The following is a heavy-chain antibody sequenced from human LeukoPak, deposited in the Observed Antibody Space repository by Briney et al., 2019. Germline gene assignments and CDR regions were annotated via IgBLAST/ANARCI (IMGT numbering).Heavy chain of an antibody. D-gene: IGHD3-10*01. Sequence: GGSLRLSCAASGFTFSNYDMPWVRQATGKGLEWVSAIGTAGDTYYSGSVKGRFTISRENAKNSLYLQMNSLKAGDTAVYYCARGGWFGEFLRPFDYWGQGSLVTVSS. CDR1: GFTFSNYD. CDR2: IGTAGDT. CDR3: ARGGWFGEFLRPFDY. V-gene: IGHV3-13*01. J-gene: IGHJ4*02.